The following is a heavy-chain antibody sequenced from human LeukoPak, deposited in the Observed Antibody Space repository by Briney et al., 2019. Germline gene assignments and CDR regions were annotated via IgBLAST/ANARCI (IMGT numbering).Heavy chain of an antibody. J-gene: IGHJ4*02. CDR3: AKDLDWFPDY. Sequence: PGGSLRLSCAASEFTITTYGMHWVRQAPGKGLEWVAFIRYDGKNKYYADSVKGRFTISRDNSKNTLYLQMNSLRTEDSAVYHCAKDLDWFPDYWGQGTLVTVSS. V-gene: IGHV3-30*02. D-gene: IGHD3-9*01. CDR2: IRYDGKNK. CDR1: EFTITTYG.